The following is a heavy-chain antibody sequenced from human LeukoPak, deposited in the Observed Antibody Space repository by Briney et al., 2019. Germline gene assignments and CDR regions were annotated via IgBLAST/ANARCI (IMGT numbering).Heavy chain of an antibody. J-gene: IGHJ6*02. Sequence: PSETLSPTCTVSGGSISPYYWSWIRQPPGKGLEWIGYIYYSGTTNYNPSLKSRVTMSVDTSNNHLSLRLTSVTAADTALYYCARHSYNYYGLDVWGQGTTITVSS. V-gene: IGHV4-59*08. CDR2: IYYSGTT. CDR1: GGSISPYY. CDR3: ARHSYNYYGLDV.